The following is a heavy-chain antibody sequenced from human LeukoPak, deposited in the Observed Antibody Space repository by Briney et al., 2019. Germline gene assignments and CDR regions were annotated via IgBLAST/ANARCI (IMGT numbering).Heavy chain of an antibody. V-gene: IGHV1-2*02. CDR3: ARDLRECTNGVCSGFEY. CDR2: INPNSGGT. CDR1: GYTFTGYY. D-gene: IGHD2-8*01. J-gene: IGHJ4*02. Sequence: ASVKVSCKASGYTFTGYYMHWVRQAPGQGLEWMGWINPNSGGTNYAQKFQGRVTMTRATSITTAYVELSRLRSDDTAVYYCARDLRECTNGVCSGFEYWGQGTLVTVSS.